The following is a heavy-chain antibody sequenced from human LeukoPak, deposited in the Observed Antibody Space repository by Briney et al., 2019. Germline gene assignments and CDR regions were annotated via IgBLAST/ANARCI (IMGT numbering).Heavy chain of an antibody. CDR1: GFTFSSYA. CDR2: ISYDGSNK. Sequence: TGGSLRLSCAASGFTFSSYAMSWVRQAPGKGLEWVAVISYDGSNKYYADSVKGRFTISRDNSKNTLYLQMNSLRVEDTAVYYCATTLSGWSPPQTSYYSYYMDVWGKGTTVTISS. D-gene: IGHD6-19*01. J-gene: IGHJ6*03. CDR3: ATTLSGWSPPQTSYYSYYMDV. V-gene: IGHV3-30*04.